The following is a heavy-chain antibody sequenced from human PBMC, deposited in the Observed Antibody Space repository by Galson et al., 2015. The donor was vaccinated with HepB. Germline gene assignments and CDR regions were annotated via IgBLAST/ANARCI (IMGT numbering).Heavy chain of an antibody. CDR3: ARDPGQQLAPLDY. Sequence: LSLTCAVSGGSLSSSNWWSWVRQPPGKGLEWIGEIYHSGSTNYNPSLKSRVTISVDKSKNQFSLKLSSVTAADTAVYYCARDPGQQLAPLDYWGQGTLVTVSS. CDR2: IYHSGST. D-gene: IGHD6-13*01. J-gene: IGHJ4*02. CDR1: GGSLSSSNW. V-gene: IGHV4-4*02.